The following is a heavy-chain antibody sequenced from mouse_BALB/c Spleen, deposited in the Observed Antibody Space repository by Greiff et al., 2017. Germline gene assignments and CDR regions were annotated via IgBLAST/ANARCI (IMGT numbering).Heavy chain of an antibody. CDR2: IDPANGNT. J-gene: IGHJ4*01. CDR3: AGGLYYYMDD. V-gene: IGHV14-3*02. D-gene: IGHD1-1*02. CDR1: GFNIKDTY. Sequence: VQLQQSGAELVKPGASVKLSCTASGFNIKDTYMHWVKQRPEQGLEWIGRIDPANGNTKYDPKFQGKATITADTSSNTAYLQLSSLASEDTAVCYCAGGLYYYMDDWGQGTTVTVSS.